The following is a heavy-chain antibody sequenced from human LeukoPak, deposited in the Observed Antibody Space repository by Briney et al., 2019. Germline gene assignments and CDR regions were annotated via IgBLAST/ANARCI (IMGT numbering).Heavy chain of an antibody. CDR1: GFTFSSFG. D-gene: IGHD6-13*01. CDR3: ARDPFGRAAAGRGDH. J-gene: IGHJ4*02. V-gene: IGHV3-33*01. Sequence: GGCLRLSCAASGFTFSSFGMYWVRQAPGKGLEWEAVIWYDGSNDDYADSVKGRFTISRDNSKNTLYLQMNSLRAEDTALYYCARDPFGRAAAGRGDHWGQGTLVTVSS. CDR2: IWYDGSND.